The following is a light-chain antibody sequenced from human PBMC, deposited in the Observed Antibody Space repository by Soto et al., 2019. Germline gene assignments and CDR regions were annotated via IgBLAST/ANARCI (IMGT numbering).Light chain of an antibody. Sequence: EIVLTQSPGTLSLSPGERATLSCRASQSVSSSYLAWYQQRPGQSPGLLIFAASHRATGIPDRFSGSGSGKDFTLTISRLEPEDFAVYYCQQYGSSPLTFGGGTKVDIK. CDR3: QQYGSSPLT. J-gene: IGKJ4*01. CDR1: QSVSSSY. CDR2: AAS. V-gene: IGKV3-20*01.